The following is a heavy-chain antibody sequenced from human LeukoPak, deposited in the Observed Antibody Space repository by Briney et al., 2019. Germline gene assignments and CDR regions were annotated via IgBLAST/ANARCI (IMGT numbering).Heavy chain of an antibody. CDR1: GFTFSSYN. J-gene: IGHJ4*02. CDR3: ARHSCRSTSCYDH. D-gene: IGHD2-2*01. V-gene: IGHV3-48*02. Sequence: PGGSLRLSCAASGFTFSSYNMNWVRKAPGKGLEWVSYISCSSGTIYYADSVKGRFTISRDNAKNSLYLQMNSLRDEDTTVYYCARHSCRSTSCYDHWGQGTLVTVSS. CDR2: ISCSSGTI.